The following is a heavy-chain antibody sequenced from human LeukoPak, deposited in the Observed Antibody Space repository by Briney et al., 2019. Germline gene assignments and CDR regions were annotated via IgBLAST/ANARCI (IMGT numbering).Heavy chain of an antibody. CDR3: ARERGSGSYHPFDP. CDR2: IKQDGTEK. CDR1: GFSFSSYW. Sequence: GGSLRLSCTASGFSFSSYWMSWVRQAPGKGLEWVANIKQDGTEKYYVDSVKGRFTISRDNAKNSLYLQMNSLRAEDTAVYYCARERGSGSYHPFDPWGQGTLATVSS. J-gene: IGHJ5*02. D-gene: IGHD3-10*01. V-gene: IGHV3-7*01.